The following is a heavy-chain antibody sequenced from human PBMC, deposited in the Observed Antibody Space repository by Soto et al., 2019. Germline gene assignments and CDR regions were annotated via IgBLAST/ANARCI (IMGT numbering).Heavy chain of an antibody. CDR3: ARDLCSGGSCYGDNWFDP. CDR2: ISAYNGST. Sequence: ASVKVSCKASGYTFTSYGISWVRQAPGQGLEWMGWISAYNGSTNYAQKLQGRVTMTTDTSTSTAYMELRSLRSDDTAVYYCARDLCSGGSCYGDNWFDPWGQGTLVTVSS. J-gene: IGHJ5*02. D-gene: IGHD2-15*01. V-gene: IGHV1-18*01. CDR1: GYTFTSYG.